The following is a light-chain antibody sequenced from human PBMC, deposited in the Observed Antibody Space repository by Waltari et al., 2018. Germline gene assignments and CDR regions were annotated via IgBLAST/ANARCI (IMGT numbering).Light chain of an antibody. J-gene: IGKJ5*01. CDR3: QQRSNWPIT. V-gene: IGKV3-11*01. CDR1: QSVSSY. Sequence: EIVFTQSPTPLSLSPGERATLSCRASQSVSSYLVWYQQKPGQAPKFLIYDASNRATGVPARFSGSGSGTDFTLTINSLEPEDFAVYYCQQRSNWPITFGQGTRLEIK. CDR2: DAS.